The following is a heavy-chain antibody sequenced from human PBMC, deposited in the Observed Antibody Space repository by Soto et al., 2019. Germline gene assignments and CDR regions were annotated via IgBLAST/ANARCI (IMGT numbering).Heavy chain of an antibody. V-gene: IGHV3-23*01. D-gene: IGHD3-3*01. Sequence: GGSLRLSCAASGFTFSSYAMSWVRQAPGKGLEWVSAISGSGGSTYYADSMKGRFTISRDNSKNTLYLQMNSLRAEDTAVYYCAKDPFVYDFLIWGQGTMVTVSS. J-gene: IGHJ3*02. CDR2: ISGSGGST. CDR3: AKDPFVYDFLI. CDR1: GFTFSSYA.